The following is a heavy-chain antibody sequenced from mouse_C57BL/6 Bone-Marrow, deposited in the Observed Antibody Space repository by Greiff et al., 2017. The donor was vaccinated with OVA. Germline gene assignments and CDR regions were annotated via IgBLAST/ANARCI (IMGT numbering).Heavy chain of an antibody. V-gene: IGHV7-3*01. CDR2: IRNKANGYTT. D-gene: IGHD1-1*01. CDR3: ARFYYYGSLAWFAY. CDR1: GFTFTDYY. Sequence: EVKLQESGGGLVQPGGSLSLSCAASGFTFTDYYMSWVRQPPGKALEWLGFIRNKANGYTTEYSASVKGRFTISRDNSQSILYLQMNALRAEDSATYYCARFYYYGSLAWFAYWGQGTLVTVSA. J-gene: IGHJ3*01.